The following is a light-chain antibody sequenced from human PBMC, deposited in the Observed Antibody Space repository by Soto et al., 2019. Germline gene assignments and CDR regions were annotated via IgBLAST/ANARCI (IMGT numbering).Light chain of an antibody. CDR1: QSITTW. Sequence: DIQMTQSPSTVSAYVGDSVTITCRASQSITTWLAWYQQRPGKAPKLLIYDVSSLQSGVPSRFSGSGSGTDFTLTISSLQAEDVAVYYCQQYYSAPLTFGGGTKVDNK. CDR3: QQYYSAPLT. V-gene: IGKV1-5*01. J-gene: IGKJ4*01. CDR2: DVS.